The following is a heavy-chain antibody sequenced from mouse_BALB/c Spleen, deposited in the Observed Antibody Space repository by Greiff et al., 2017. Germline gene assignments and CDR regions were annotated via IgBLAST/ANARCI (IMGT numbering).Heavy chain of an antibody. D-gene: IGHD2-2*01. J-gene: IGHJ3*01. CDR1: GYTFTSYY. CDR2: INPSNGGT. CDR3: TRSGGYPWFAD. V-gene: IGHV1S81*02. Sequence: QVQLQQSGAELVKPGASVKLSCKASGYTFTSYYMYWVKQRPGQGLEWIGEINPSNGGTNFNEKFKSKATLTVDKSSSTAYMQLSSLTSEDSAVYYCTRSGGYPWFADWGQGTLVTVSA.